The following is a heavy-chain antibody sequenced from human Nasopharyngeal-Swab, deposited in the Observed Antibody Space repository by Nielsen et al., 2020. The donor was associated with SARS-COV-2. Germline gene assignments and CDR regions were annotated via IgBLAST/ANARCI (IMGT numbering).Heavy chain of an antibody. Sequence: SETLSLTCTVSGGSISSYYWSWIRQPPGKGLEWIGYIYYSGSTNYNPSLKSRVTVSEDTSKNQFSLKLSSVTAADTAVYYCASYSRLLGLFDYWGQGTLVTVSS. D-gene: IGHD2-15*01. CDR2: IYYSGST. J-gene: IGHJ4*02. V-gene: IGHV4-59*01. CDR1: GGSISSYY. CDR3: ASYSRLLGLFDY.